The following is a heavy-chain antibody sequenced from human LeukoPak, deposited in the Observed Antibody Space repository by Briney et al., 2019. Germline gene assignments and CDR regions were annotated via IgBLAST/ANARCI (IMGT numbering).Heavy chain of an antibody. CDR2: INHSGST. CDR3: ARGRGSSGSDTTDY. Sequence: SETLSLTCAVYGGSFSGYYWSWIRQPPGKGLEWIGEINHSGSTNYNPSLKSRVTISVDTSKNQFSLKLSSVTAADTAVYYCARGRGSSGSDTTDYWGQGTLVTVSS. CDR1: GGSFSGYY. V-gene: IGHV4-34*01. D-gene: IGHD5-12*01. J-gene: IGHJ4*02.